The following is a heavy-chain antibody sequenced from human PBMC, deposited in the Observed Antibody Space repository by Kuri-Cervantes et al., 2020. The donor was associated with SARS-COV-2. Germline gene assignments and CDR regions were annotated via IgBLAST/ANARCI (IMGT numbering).Heavy chain of an antibody. Sequence: SETLSLTCAVSGGSISSGGYSWSWIRQPPGKGLEWIGYIYRSGSTYYNPSLKSRVPIPVDTSKNQFSLQLNSVTPEDTAVYYCARDTPGKWLVHFDYWGQGTLVTVSS. CDR3: ARDTPGKWLVHFDY. J-gene: IGHJ4*02. CDR1: GGSISSGGYS. CDR2: IYRSGST. V-gene: IGHV4-30-2*01. D-gene: IGHD6-19*01.